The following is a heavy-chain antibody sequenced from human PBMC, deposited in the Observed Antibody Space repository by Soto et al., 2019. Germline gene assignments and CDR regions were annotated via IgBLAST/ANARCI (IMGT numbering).Heavy chain of an antibody. CDR3: ARDFSMVIVAPGY. D-gene: IGHD5-12*01. CDR2: INTAGTT. Sequence: HPGGSLRLSCAASGFTFTTYAMTWVRQAPGKGLEWLSAINTAGTTYYADSVKGRFTISRDNAKNTLYLQMNGLRVEDTAVYYCARDFSMVIVAPGYWGQGTLVTVSS. CDR1: GFTFTTYA. J-gene: IGHJ4*02. V-gene: IGHV3-23*01.